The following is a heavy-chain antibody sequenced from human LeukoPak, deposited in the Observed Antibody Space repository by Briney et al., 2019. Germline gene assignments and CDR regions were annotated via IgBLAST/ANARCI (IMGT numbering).Heavy chain of an antibody. CDR1: GFTFSSYE. V-gene: IGHV3-48*03. D-gene: IGHD3-10*01. J-gene: IGHJ4*02. CDR3: AKDDGTYYYGSGSNLFDY. CDR2: ISSSGSTI. Sequence: PGGSLRLSCAASGFTFSSYEMNWVRQAPGKGLEWVSYISSSGSTIYYADSVKGRFTISRDNSKNTLYLQMNSLRAEDTAVYYCAKDDGTYYYGSGSNLFDYWGQGTLVTVSS.